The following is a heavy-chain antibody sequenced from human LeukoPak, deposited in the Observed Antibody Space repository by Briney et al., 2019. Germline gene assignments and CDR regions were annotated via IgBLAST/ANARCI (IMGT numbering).Heavy chain of an antibody. V-gene: IGHV3-9*01. CDR1: GFTFDDYA. CDR3: AQRVDSYYFDY. J-gene: IGHJ4*02. Sequence: GGSLRLSCAASGFTFDDYAMHWVRQAPGKGLEWVSGISWNSGSIGYADSVKGRFTISRDNSQNTLYLQMNSLRAEDTAVYYCAQRVDSYYFDYWGQGTLVTVSS. CDR2: ISWNSGSI. D-gene: IGHD2-15*01.